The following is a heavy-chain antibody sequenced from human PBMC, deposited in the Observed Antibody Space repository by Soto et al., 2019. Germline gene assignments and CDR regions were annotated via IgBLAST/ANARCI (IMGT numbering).Heavy chain of an antibody. J-gene: IGHJ4*02. Sequence: SETLSLSFTVSGGSISGYYWSWIRQPPGKGLEWIWYIYYSGSTNYNPSLKSRVTISVDTSKNQFSLKLSSVTAADTAVYYCARDGGYRSSWFNYWGQGTLVTVSS. CDR3: ARDGGYRSSWFNY. CDR2: IYYSGST. D-gene: IGHD6-13*01. CDR1: GGSISGYY. V-gene: IGHV4-59*01.